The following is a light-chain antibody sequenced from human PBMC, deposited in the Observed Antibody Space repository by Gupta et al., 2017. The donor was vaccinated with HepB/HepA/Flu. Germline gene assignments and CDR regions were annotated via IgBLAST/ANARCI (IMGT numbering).Light chain of an antibody. CDR1: QGMSND. Sequence: DIRMTHSPSSLSASVGATVTITCRASQGMSNDLGWYKHKQGKAPKRLVLGAYTVQHGFRSRYRGSGCGTELTFTLRSLQPDDLAIYVCLQYKTFPWPFGQGTKVDI. V-gene: IGKV1-17*01. J-gene: IGKJ1*01. CDR3: LQYKTFPWP. CDR2: GAY.